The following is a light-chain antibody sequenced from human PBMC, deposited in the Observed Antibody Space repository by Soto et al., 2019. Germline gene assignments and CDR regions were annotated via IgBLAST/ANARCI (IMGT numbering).Light chain of an antibody. CDR2: DAS. CDR1: QTVSGSY. Sequence: ENVLTQSPGTLSLSPGERATLSCRASQTVSGSYLAWYQQKPGQAPRLLIYDASNRATGIPARFSGSGSGTDFTLTISSLEPEDFAVYYCQQRSNWPPWTFGQGTKVDIK. J-gene: IGKJ1*01. CDR3: QQRSNWPPWT. V-gene: IGKV3-11*01.